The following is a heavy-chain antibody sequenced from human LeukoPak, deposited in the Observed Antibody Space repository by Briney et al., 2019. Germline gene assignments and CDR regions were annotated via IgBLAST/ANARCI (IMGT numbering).Heavy chain of an antibody. Sequence: GASVKVSCKAPGYTFTGYYMHWVRQAPGQGLEWMGWINTNTGNPTYAQGFTGRFVFSLDTSVSTAYLQISSLKAEDTAVYYCARNSLLYYYYYMDVWGKGTTVTVSS. J-gene: IGHJ6*03. V-gene: IGHV7-4-1*02. CDR1: GYTFTGYY. D-gene: IGHD2-15*01. CDR3: ARNSLLYYYYYMDV. CDR2: INTNTGNP.